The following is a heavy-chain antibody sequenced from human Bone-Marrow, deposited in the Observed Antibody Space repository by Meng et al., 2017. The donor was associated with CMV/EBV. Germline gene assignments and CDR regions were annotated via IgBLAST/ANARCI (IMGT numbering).Heavy chain of an antibody. CDR3: ATGVADLEY. J-gene: IGHJ4*02. D-gene: IGHD6-19*01. Sequence: VQVVRSGAEVKKPGASVKVSCKASGYTFTSYDINSVRQAAGQGLEWMGWVNPNSGNTDYAQKFQGRVTMTRNISKSTACMDLSSLRSEDTAVYYCATGVADLEYWGQGTLVTVSS. CDR2: VNPNSGNT. CDR1: GYTFTSYD. V-gene: IGHV1-8*01.